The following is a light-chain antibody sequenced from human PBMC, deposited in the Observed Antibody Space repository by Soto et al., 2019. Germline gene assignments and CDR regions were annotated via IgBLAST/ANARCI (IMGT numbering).Light chain of an antibody. Sequence: DIQMTQSPSSLSASVGDRVTITCRASQGISTWLAWYQQKPGKAPKLLIYTASRLQSGVPPRFSGSGSGTDFTLTINSLQPEDFATYYCQHTNNFYFTFGQGTRLEIK. CDR1: QGISTW. V-gene: IGKV1-12*01. CDR3: QHTNNFYFT. CDR2: TAS. J-gene: IGKJ5*01.